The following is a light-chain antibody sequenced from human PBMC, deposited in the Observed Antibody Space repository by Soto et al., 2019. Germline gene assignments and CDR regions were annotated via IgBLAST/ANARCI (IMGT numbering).Light chain of an antibody. J-gene: IGKJ5*01. V-gene: IGKV3D-20*01. Sequence: EIVLTQSTATLSLSPGERATLSCGATQSVSSSYLAWYQQKPGLAPRLLIYDASNRATGISDRFSGSGSGTDFILTIIRLEPEDFAVYYCQQYGSSPLTFGQGTRLEIK. CDR3: QQYGSSPLT. CDR1: QSVSSSY. CDR2: DAS.